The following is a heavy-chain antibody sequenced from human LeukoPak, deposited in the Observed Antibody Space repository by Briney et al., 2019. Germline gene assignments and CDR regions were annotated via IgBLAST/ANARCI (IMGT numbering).Heavy chain of an antibody. CDR2: IYYSGST. V-gene: IGHV4-59*01. CDR3: ARDYGHYFDY. D-gene: IGHD4-17*01. J-gene: IGHJ4*02. Sequence: SETLSLTCTVSGGSISNYYWSWIRQPPGKGLEWIGYIYYSGSTNYNPSLKSRVIISVDTSKNQFSLKLSSVAAADTAVYYCARDYGHYFDYWGQGTLVTVSS. CDR1: GGSISNYY.